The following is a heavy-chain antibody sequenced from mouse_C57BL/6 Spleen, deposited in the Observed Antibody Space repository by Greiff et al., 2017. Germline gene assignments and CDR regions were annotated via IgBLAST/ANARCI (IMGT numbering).Heavy chain of an antibody. D-gene: IGHD1-1*01. CDR3: TTPTTVVDWYFDV. Sequence: VQLQQSGAELVRPGASVKLSCTASGFNIKDYYMHWVKQRPEQGLEWIGRIDPEDGDTEYAPKFQGKATMTADTSSNTAYLQLSSLTSEDTAVYYCTTPTTVVDWYFDVWGTGTTVTVSS. V-gene: IGHV14-1*01. CDR2: IDPEDGDT. CDR1: GFNIKDYY. J-gene: IGHJ1*03.